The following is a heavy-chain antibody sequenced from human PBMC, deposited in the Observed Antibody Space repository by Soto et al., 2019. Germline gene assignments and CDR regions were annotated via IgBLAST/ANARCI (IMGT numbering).Heavy chain of an antibody. CDR3: ATLNGDSAYDY. D-gene: IGHD2-15*01. V-gene: IGHV4-31*03. CDR1: GGSIRSGGYY. Sequence: QVQLQESGPGLVKPSQTLSLTCTVSGGSIRSGGYYWSWIRQLPGRGLEWIGYIYYSGSAYDNPSLKSRVTISVDTSNNHFSLKLSSVTAADTAVYYCATLNGDSAYDYWGQGTLVTVSS. J-gene: IGHJ4*02. CDR2: IYYSGSA.